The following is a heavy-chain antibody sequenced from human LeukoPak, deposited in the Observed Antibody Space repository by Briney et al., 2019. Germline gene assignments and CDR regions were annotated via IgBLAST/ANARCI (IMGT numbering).Heavy chain of an antibody. D-gene: IGHD6-19*01. J-gene: IGHJ4*02. CDR3: ARDGVVDSSGWYVDY. CDR1: GFTFSNYE. Sequence: GGSLRLSCATSGFTFSNYEMNWVRQAPGKGLEWVSYITTSGGIKSYADSVKGRFTISRDNAKNSVYLQINSLRAEDTAVYYRARDGVVDSSGWYVDYWGQGTLVTVSS. V-gene: IGHV3-48*03. CDR2: ITTSGGIK.